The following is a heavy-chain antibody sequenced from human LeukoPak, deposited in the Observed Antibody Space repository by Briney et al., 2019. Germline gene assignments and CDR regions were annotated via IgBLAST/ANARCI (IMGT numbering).Heavy chain of an antibody. CDR2: IIPIFGTA. CDR3: ARLAEFYGDYRLDY. J-gene: IGHJ4*02. D-gene: IGHD4-17*01. V-gene: IGHV1-69*05. Sequence: SVKVSCKASGGTFSSYAISWVRQAPGQGLEWMGGIIPIFGTANYAQKFQGRVTMTRDTSTSTVYMELSSLRSEDTAVYYCARLAEFYGDYRLDYWGQGTLVTVSS. CDR1: GGTFSSYA.